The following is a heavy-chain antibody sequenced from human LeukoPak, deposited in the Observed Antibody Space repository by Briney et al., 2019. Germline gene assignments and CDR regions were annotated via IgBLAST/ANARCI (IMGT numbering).Heavy chain of an antibody. CDR3: ATDRRGAGIVAHGTWTFDY. V-gene: IGHV3-15*01. Sequence: AGGSLRLSCAASGFTFSEAWMSWVRQGPGKGLEWVGRVKLQADDATTAYGAAVKGRFTISRDDSKNTLFLQMNRLKTEDTAVYYCATDRRGAGIVAHGTWTFDYWGQGTLVTVSS. J-gene: IGHJ4*02. CDR1: GFTFSEAW. D-gene: IGHD6-13*01. CDR2: VKLQADDATT.